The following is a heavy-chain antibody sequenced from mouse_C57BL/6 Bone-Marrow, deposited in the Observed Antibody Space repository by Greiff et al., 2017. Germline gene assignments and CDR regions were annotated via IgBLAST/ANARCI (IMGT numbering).Heavy chain of an antibody. Sequence: VQLQQPGAELVKPGASVKLSCKASGYTFTSYWMQWVKQRPGQGLEWIGEIDPSDSYTNYNQKFKGKATLTVATSSSTAYMQLSSLTSEDSAVYYCAREDWDWYFDVWGTGTTVTVSS. D-gene: IGHD4-1*01. CDR3: AREDWDWYFDV. V-gene: IGHV1-50*01. J-gene: IGHJ1*03. CDR1: GYTFTSYW. CDR2: IDPSDSYT.